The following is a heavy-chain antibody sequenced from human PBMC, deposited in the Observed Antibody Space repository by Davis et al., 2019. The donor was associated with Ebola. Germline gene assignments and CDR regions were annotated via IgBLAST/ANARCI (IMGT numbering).Heavy chain of an antibody. J-gene: IGHJ4*02. CDR2: IYYSGST. Sequence: SETLSLTCTVSGGSISSSSYYWGWIRQPPGKGLEWIGSIYYSGSTYYNPSLKSRVTISVDTSKNQFSLKLSSVTAADTAVYYCARVRPHYSGSSQFDYWGQGTLVTVSS. V-gene: IGHV4-39*07. CDR1: GGSISSSSYY. D-gene: IGHD1-26*01. CDR3: ARVRPHYSGSSQFDY.